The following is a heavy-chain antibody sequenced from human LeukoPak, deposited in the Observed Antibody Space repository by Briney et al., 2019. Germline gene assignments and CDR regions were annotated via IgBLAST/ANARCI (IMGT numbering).Heavy chain of an antibody. V-gene: IGHV4-59*01. CDR1: GGSISSYY. CDR2: IYYSGST. D-gene: IGHD2-15*01. J-gene: IGHJ4*02. Sequence: SETLSLTCTVSGGSISSYYWSWIRQPPGKGLEWIGYIYYSGSTNYNPSLRSRVTISVDTSKNQFSLKLSSVTAADTAVYYCARGPGGGKLGYLGQGTLVTVSS. CDR3: ARGPGGGKLGY.